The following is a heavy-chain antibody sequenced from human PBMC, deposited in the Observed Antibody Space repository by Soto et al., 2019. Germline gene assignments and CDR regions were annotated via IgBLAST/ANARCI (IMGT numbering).Heavy chain of an antibody. D-gene: IGHD3-10*01. V-gene: IGHV4-31*03. J-gene: IGHJ6*02. CDR3: ARDGEYYGSVGFGMDV. CDR2: IYYSGST. CDR1: GGSISSGGYY. Sequence: QVQLQESGPGLVKPSQTLSLTCTVSGGSISSGGYYWSWIRQHPGKGLEWIGYIYYSGSTYYNPSLKSRVTISVDTSKNQFYLKLSSVTAADTAVYYCARDGEYYGSVGFGMDVWGQGTTVTVSS.